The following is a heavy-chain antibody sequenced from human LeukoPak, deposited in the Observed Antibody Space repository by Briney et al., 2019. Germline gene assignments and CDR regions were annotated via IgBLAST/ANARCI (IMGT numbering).Heavy chain of an antibody. D-gene: IGHD4-11*01. J-gene: IGHJ3*02. CDR2: ISGGGTTI. CDR1: GFTFSSYE. CDR3: ATETENSNYDAFDI. V-gene: IGHV3-48*03. Sequence: GGSLRLSCAASGFTFSSYEMNWVRQAPGKGLEWVSYISGGGTTIFYADSVKGRFTISRDNAKNSLYLHMSSLSAEDTALYFCATETENSNYDAFDIWGQGTLVTVSS.